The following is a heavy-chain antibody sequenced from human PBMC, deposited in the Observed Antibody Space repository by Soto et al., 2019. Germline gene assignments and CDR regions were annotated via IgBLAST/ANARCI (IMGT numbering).Heavy chain of an antibody. D-gene: IGHD1-26*01. CDR2: IKQDGSEK. J-gene: IGHJ4*02. Sequence: EVQLVESGGGLVQPGESLRLSCAASGFTFSSYWMTWVRQAPGKGVEWVANIKQDGSEKYYVDSVRGRFTMSRDNAKNSLYLQMNSLRAEDTAVYYCARVVGATQMDFDYWGQGTLVTVSS. CDR1: GFTFSSYW. CDR3: ARVVGATQMDFDY. V-gene: IGHV3-7*01.